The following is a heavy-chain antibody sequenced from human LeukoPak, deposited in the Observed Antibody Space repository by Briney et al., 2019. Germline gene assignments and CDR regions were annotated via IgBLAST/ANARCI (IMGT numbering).Heavy chain of an antibody. CDR2: MNPNSGNT. CDR3: ARAYHYGYSSGWYAVGY. J-gene: IGHJ4*02. V-gene: IGHV1-8*01. CDR1: GYTFTSYD. D-gene: IGHD6-19*01. Sequence: ASVKVSCKASGYTFTSYDINWVRQATGQGLEWMGWMNPNSGNTGYAQKFQGRVTMTRNTSISTAYMELSSLRSEDTAMYYCARAYHYGYSSGWYAVGYWGQGALVTVSS.